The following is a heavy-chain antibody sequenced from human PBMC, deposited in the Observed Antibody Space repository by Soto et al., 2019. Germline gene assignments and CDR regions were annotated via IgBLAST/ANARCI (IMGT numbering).Heavy chain of an antibody. D-gene: IGHD3-3*02. V-gene: IGHV1-69*13. Sequence: VKISCKASGGTFSRYNLSWARQAPGQGLEWMGGIIPIFGTANYAQKFQGRVTITADKSTSTAYMELSSLRSEDTAVYYCARHLTSGAFDIWGQGTMVTVSS. CDR2: IIPIFGTA. CDR1: GGTFSRYN. CDR3: ARHLTSGAFDI. J-gene: IGHJ3*02.